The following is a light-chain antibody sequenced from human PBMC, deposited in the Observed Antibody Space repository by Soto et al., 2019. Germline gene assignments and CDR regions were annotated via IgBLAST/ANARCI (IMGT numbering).Light chain of an antibody. V-gene: IGLV1-47*01. Sequence: QSVLPQPPSASGTPGQRVTISCSGSSSNIGSNYVFWYQQLPGTAPKVLMYRNSQRPSGVPDRFSGSKSGTSASLAISGLRSEDEADYYCASWDDSLSGFVVFGGATQLSVL. CDR1: SSNIGSNY. J-gene: IGLJ2*01. CDR3: ASWDDSLSGFVV. CDR2: RNS.